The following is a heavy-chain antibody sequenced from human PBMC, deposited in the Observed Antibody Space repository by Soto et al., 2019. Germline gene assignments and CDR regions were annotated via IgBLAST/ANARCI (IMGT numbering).Heavy chain of an antibody. D-gene: IGHD5-12*01. V-gene: IGHV4-59*01. J-gene: IGHJ4*02. CDR2: IHYSGRT. CDR3: ARGGGWLPQY. CDR1: GGSLTGYF. Sequence: QVQLKESGPGLAKPSETLSLTCTVSGGSLTGYFWSWIRQSPGGGLEWLGNIHYSGRTTYNPSLQSRVTISTGAPKNQFSRKLSSVTAADTAVYYCARGGGWLPQYWGQGTLVTVSS.